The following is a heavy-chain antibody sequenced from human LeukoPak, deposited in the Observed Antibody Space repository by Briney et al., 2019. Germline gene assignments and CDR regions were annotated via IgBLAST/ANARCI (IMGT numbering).Heavy chain of an antibody. Sequence: PGGSLRLSCAASGFTLSSYAMSWVRQAPGKGLEWVSATSSSDAGTYYAESVRGRFTISRDNSKNTLFLQMNSLRAEDAAVYYCAKEEFSSGLSFYAPFSWGQGTLVTVS. D-gene: IGHD2-2*01. V-gene: IGHV3-23*01. CDR1: GFTLSSYA. CDR2: TSSSDAGT. J-gene: IGHJ5*02. CDR3: AKEEFSSGLSFYAPFS.